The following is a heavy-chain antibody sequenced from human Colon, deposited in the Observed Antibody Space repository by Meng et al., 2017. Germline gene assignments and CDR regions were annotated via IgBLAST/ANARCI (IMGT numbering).Heavy chain of an antibody. CDR3: ARDADWVIFDH. CDR1: GFTFSSYN. CDR2: INTDASIT. V-gene: IGHV3-74*03. Sequence: GESLKTSCAASGFTFSSYNMHWVRQTPGEGLVWVSRINTDASITTYADSLKGRFTISRDDAKNAVYLQMNSLRAEDTAVYYCARDADWVIFDHWGQGALVTVSS. J-gene: IGHJ4*02. D-gene: IGHD3-9*01.